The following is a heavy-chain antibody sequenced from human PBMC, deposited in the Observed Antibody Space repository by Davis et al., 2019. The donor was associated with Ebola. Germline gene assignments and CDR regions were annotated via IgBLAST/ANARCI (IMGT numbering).Heavy chain of an antibody. CDR1: GFSFTTYG. J-gene: IGHJ4*02. CDR3: ARRGEASPASGKYYFDN. V-gene: IGHV3-23*01. D-gene: IGHD3-10*01. Sequence: PGGSLRLSCAASGFSFTTYGMNWVRQAPGKGLEWVSGLSRNGARVFYAGSVKGRFTISRDNSQNTVYLQMNSVSAEDTAVYYCARRGEASPASGKYYFDNWGQGTLVTVSS. CDR2: LSRNGARV.